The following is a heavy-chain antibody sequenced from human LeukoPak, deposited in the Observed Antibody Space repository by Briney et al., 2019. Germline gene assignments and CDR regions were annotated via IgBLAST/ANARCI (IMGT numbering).Heavy chain of an antibody. CDR1: GFTFSSYE. D-gene: IGHD3-22*01. CDR3: ARAPRITMIVVSPHFDY. J-gene: IGHJ4*02. CDR2: ISSSGSTI. V-gene: IGHV3-48*03. Sequence: GGSLRLSCAASGFTFSSYEMNWVRQAPGKGLEWVSYISSSGSTIYYADSVKGRFTISRDNAKNSLYLQMNSLRAEDTAVYYCARAPRITMIVVSPHFDYWGQGTLVTVSS.